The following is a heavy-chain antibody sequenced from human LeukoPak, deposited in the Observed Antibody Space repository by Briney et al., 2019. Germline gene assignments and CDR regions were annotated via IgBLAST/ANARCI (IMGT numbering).Heavy chain of an antibody. V-gene: IGHV1-2*04. CDR1: GYTFTGYY. D-gene: IGHD3-22*01. Sequence: ASVKVSCKASGYTFTGYYMHWVRQAPGQGLEWMGWINPNSGGTNYAQKFQGWVTMTRDTSISTAYMELSRLRSDDTAVYYCATDPVHYYDSSGLPLNYWGQGTLVTVSS. CDR2: INPNSGGT. J-gene: IGHJ4*02. CDR3: ATDPVHYYDSSGLPLNY.